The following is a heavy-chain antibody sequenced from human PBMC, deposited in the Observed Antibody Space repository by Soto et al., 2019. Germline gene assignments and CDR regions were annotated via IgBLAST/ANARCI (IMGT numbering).Heavy chain of an antibody. D-gene: IGHD3-10*01. CDR2: IYPGDPDT. Sequence: GESLKISCKTSGYSFTNYWIGWVRQMPGKGLEWMGIIYPGDPDTRYSPSFQGQVTISADKFISTAYLQWSSLKASDTAIYYCAKSYNSGSYLDAFDIWGQGTMVTVSS. V-gene: IGHV5-51*01. J-gene: IGHJ3*02. CDR1: GYSFTNYW. CDR3: AKSYNSGSYLDAFDI.